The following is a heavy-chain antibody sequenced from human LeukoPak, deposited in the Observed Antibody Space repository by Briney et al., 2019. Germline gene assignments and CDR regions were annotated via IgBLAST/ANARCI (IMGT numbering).Heavy chain of an antibody. CDR3: ARAPEGYCSSTSCYPYYYYYGMDV. D-gene: IGHD2-2*01. CDR2: MNPNSGNT. V-gene: IGHV1-8*01. Sequence: GASVKVSCKASGYTFTSYDINWVRQATGQGLEWMGWMNPNSGNTGYAQKFQGRVTMTRNTSISTAYMELSSLRSEDTAVYYCARAPEGYCSSTSCYPYYYYYGMDVWGQGTTVTVSS. J-gene: IGHJ6*02. CDR1: GYTFTSYD.